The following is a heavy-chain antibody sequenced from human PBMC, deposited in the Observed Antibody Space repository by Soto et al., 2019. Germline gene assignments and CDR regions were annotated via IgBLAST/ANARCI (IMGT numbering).Heavy chain of an antibody. D-gene: IGHD4-4*01. CDR1: GYTFTSYD. Sequence: ASVKVSCKASGYTFTSYDINWVRQATGQGLEWMGWMNPNSGNTGYAQKFQGRVTMTEDTSTDTAYMELSSLRSEDTAVYYCARRQYHHLDYWGRGTLVTVSS. V-gene: IGHV1-8*01. J-gene: IGHJ4*02. CDR3: ARRQYHHLDY. CDR2: MNPNSGNT.